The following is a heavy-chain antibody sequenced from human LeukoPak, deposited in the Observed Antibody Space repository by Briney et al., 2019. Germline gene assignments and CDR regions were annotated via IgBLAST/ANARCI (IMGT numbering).Heavy chain of an antibody. CDR1: VFTFRSYW. J-gene: IGHJ4*02. D-gene: IGHD2-21*02. CDR2: IKQDRSEK. V-gene: IGHV3-7*01. Sequence: GGSLRLSCAASVFTFRSYWMSCVPEAPGKGVEWVANIKQDRSEKYYVDSVKGRFTISRDNAENSLFLQLNSLRAEDTAVYYCARDVFCGGDCYSPKCNWGQGTLVTVSS. CDR3: ARDVFCGGDCYSPKCN.